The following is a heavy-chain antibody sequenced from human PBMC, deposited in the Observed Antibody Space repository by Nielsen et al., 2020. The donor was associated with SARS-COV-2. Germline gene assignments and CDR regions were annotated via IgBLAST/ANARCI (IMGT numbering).Heavy chain of an antibody. J-gene: IGHJ4*02. Sequence: GGSLRLSCAASGFTFSSYAMSWVRQAPGKGLEWVSAISGSGGSTYYADSVKGRFTISRDNSKNTLYLQMNSLRAEDTAVYYCAKGKGKARDYYDSSGYYGWGQGTLVTVSS. CDR3: AKGKGKARDYYDSSGYYG. V-gene: IGHV3-23*01. CDR1: GFTFSSYA. CDR2: ISGSGGST. D-gene: IGHD3-22*01.